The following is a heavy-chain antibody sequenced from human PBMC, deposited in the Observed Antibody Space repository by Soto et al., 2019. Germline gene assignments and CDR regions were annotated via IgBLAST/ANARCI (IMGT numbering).Heavy chain of an antibody. CDR2: INSDGSST. CDR1: GFTFSSYW. CDR3: ARDFSYSSSWRYYYYGMDV. V-gene: IGHV3-74*01. D-gene: IGHD6-13*01. Sequence: GGSLRLSCAASGFTFSSYWMHWVRQAPGKGLVWVSRINSDGSSTSYADSVKGRFTISRDNAKNTLYLQMNSLRAEDTAVYYCARDFSYSSSWRYYYYGMDVWGQGSTVT. J-gene: IGHJ6*02.